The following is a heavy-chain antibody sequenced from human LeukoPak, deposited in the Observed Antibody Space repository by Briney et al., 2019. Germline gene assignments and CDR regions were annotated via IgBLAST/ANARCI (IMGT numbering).Heavy chain of an antibody. J-gene: IGHJ6*02. CDR3: ARDAYGTTPYYYGMDV. V-gene: IGHV3-33*01. D-gene: IGHD4-11*01. CDR2: IWYDGSNK. Sequence: GRSLRLSCAASGFTFSSYGMHWVRQAPGKGLEWVAVIWYDGSNKYYADSVKGRFTISRDNSKNTLYLQMNSLRAEDTAVYYCARDAYGTTPYYYGMDVWGQGTTVTVSS. CDR1: GFTFSSYG.